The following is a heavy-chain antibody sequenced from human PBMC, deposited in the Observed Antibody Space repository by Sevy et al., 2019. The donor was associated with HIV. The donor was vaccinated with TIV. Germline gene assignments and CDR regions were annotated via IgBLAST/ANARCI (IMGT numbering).Heavy chain of an antibody. V-gene: IGHV4-39*01. CDR2: IFFSGNT. CDR1: GGSISRSRYD. CDR3: VRHGGLVDRALDS. J-gene: IGHJ4*02. Sequence: SETLSLTCTVSGGSISRSRYDWGWIRQPPGKGLEWIGSIFFSGNTYYNPSLNSRVTISVDMSKNQFVLKVNALTAADTATYYCVRHGGLVDRALDSRGQGTLVTVSS. D-gene: IGHD3-10*01.